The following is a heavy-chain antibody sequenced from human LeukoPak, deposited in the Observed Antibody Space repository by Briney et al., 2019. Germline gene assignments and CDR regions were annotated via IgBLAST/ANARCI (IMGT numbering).Heavy chain of an antibody. Sequence: GGSLRLSCAASGFTFSSFWMNWVRQAPGKGLEWVANIKHDGSEKYYVDSVKGRFTISRDNAKSSLFLQMNSLRVEDTAVYYCARGMTTGDWGQGALVTVSS. J-gene: IGHJ4*02. CDR2: IKHDGSEK. V-gene: IGHV3-7*05. D-gene: IGHD4-17*01. CDR3: ARGMTTGD. CDR1: GFTFSSFW.